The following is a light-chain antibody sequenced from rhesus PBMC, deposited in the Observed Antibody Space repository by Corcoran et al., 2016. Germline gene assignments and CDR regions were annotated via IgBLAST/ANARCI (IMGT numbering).Light chain of an antibody. CDR1: QGISSY. CDR2: YAS. CDR3: QQYINAPLT. Sequence: DIQMTQSPSSLPASVGDTVTITCRASQGISSYLAWYQQKPGKAPKPLIYYASNLESGVPSRFSGTGSGTDFTLTIRSLQPEDLTTYYCQQYINAPLTFGGGTKVGIK. J-gene: IGKJ4*01. V-gene: IGKV1-37*01.